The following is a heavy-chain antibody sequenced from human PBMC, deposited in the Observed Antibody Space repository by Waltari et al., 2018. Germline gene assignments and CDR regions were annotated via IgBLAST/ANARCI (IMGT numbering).Heavy chain of an antibody. D-gene: IGHD6-13*01. V-gene: IGHV1-3*01. CDR3: ARAHYSSSWYRAFFDY. CDR1: GYTFTSYA. Sequence: QVQLVQSGAEVKKPGASVKVSCKASGYTFTSYARHWVRQAPGQRLEWMGWINAGNGNTKYSQQFQGRVTITRDTSASTAYMELSSLRSEDTAVYYCARAHYSSSWYRAFFDYWGQGTLVTVSS. CDR2: INAGNGNT. J-gene: IGHJ4*02.